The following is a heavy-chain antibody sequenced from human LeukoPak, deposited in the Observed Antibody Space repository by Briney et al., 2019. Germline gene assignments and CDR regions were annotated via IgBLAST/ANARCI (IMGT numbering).Heavy chain of an antibody. D-gene: IGHD1-26*01. V-gene: IGHV3-53*01. J-gene: IGHJ2*01. Sequence: GGSLRLSCAASGFTVSSNYMSWVRQAPGKGLEWVSVIYSGGSTYYADSVKGRFTISRDNSKNTLYLQMNSLRAEDTAVYYCARDPMGVTDWYFDLWGRGTLVTVSS. CDR1: GFTVSSNY. CDR2: IYSGGST. CDR3: ARDPMGVTDWYFDL.